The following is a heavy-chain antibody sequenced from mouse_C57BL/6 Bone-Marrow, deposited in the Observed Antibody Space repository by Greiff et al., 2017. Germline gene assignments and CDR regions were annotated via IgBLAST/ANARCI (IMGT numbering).Heavy chain of an antibody. CDR1: GFTFSSYA. Sequence: EVKLMESGGGLVKPGGSLKLSCAASGFTFSSYAMSWVRQTPEKRLEWVATLSDGGSYTYYPDNVKGRFTISRDNAKNNLYLQMSHLKSEDTAMYYCAREDYGFAYWGQGTLVTVSA. CDR2: LSDGGSYT. V-gene: IGHV5-4*01. J-gene: IGHJ3*01. CDR3: AREDYGFAY. D-gene: IGHD1-1*02.